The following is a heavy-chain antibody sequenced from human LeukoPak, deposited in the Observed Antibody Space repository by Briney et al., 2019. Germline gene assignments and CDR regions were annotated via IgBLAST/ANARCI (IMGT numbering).Heavy chain of an antibody. Sequence: GGSPRLSCAASGFTFSRYEMNWVRQAPGKGLEWISYISPGGDTIYYADSVKGRFTISRDNAKNSLYLQMNSLRAEDTAVYHCARAPLVLQYRWWFDPWGQGTLVIVSS. J-gene: IGHJ5*02. V-gene: IGHV3-48*03. D-gene: IGHD5-24*01. CDR1: GFTFSRYE. CDR3: ARAPLVLQYRWWFDP. CDR2: ISPGGDTI.